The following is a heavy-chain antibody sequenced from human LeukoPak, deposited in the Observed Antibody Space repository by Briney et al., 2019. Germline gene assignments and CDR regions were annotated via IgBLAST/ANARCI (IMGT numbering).Heavy chain of an antibody. J-gene: IGHJ4*02. CDR1: GFNFSSFA. V-gene: IGHV3-23*01. Sequence: GGSLRLSCAASGFNFSSFAMGWVRQAPGKGLEWISAISGSGGSYFADSVKGRVTISRDNAKNSLFLQMNSLRAEDTGVYYCARDYYGSGSYSDYWGQGTLVTVSS. D-gene: IGHD3-10*01. CDR3: ARDYYGSGSYSDY. CDR2: ISGSGGS.